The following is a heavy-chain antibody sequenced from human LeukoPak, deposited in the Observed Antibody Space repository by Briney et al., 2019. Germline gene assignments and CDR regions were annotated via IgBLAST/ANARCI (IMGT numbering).Heavy chain of an antibody. CDR2: LYSGGST. CDR3: ARDLGGIQLRLAFDY. CDR1: GFTVSSNY. V-gene: IGHV3-66*01. Sequence: PGGSLRLSCAASGFTVSSNYMSWVRQAPGKGLEWVSVLYSGGSTYYADSVKGRFTISRDNSKNTLCLQMNSLRADDTAVYYCARDLGGIQLRLAFDYWGQGTLVTVSS. D-gene: IGHD5-18*01. J-gene: IGHJ4*02.